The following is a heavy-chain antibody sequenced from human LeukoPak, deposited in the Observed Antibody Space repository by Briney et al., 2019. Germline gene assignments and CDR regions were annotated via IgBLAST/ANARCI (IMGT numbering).Heavy chain of an antibody. J-gene: IGHJ6*02. D-gene: IGHD3-10*01. CDR3: ARYGSGSYYSSRPYGMDV. CDR1: GFTFSSYA. CDR2: ISGSGGST. Sequence: GGSLRLSCAASGFTFSSYAMSWVRQAPGKGLEWVSAISGSGGSTYYADFVKGRFTISRDNSKNTLYLQMNSLRAEDTAVYYCARYGSGSYYSSRPYGMDVWGQGTTVTVSS. V-gene: IGHV3-23*01.